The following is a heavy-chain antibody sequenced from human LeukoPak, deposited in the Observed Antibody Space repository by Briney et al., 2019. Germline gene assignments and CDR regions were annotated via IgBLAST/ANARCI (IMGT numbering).Heavy chain of an antibody. V-gene: IGHV3-23*01. J-gene: IGHJ4*02. D-gene: IGHD6-19*01. Sequence: GSLRLSCAASGFPFSSYAMSWVRQAPGKGLEWVSVITGSGDNTNYADSVKGRFTISRDNSKNTLYLQMNSLRAEDTAIYYCAKGHNSGWSGHFDYWGQGTLVTVSS. CDR3: AKGHNSGWSGHFDY. CDR1: GFPFSSYA. CDR2: ITGSGDNT.